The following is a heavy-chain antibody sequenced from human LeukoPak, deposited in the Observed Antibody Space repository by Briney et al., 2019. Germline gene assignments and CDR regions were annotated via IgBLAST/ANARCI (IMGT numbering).Heavy chain of an antibody. CDR3: ARDSPGYSSGWSPFDP. Sequence: SETLSLTCTVSGGSISSYCWSWIRQPPGKGLEWIGYIFYSGSTNYNPSLKSRVTISVDTSKNQFSLKLSSVTAADTAVYYCARDSPGYSSGWSPFDPWGQGTLVTVSS. J-gene: IGHJ5*02. CDR2: IFYSGST. V-gene: IGHV4-59*01. CDR1: GGSISSYC. D-gene: IGHD6-19*01.